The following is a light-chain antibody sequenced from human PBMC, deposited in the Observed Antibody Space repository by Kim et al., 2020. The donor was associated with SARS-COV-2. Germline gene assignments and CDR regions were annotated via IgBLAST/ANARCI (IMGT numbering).Light chain of an antibody. Sequence: QRVTISCTGSSSNIGAGYDVHWYQQLPGRAPKLLIFADTRQPSGVPDRLSGSKSGTSASLAITGLQAEDEADYYCQSYDSRLSGWVFGGGTKLTVL. V-gene: IGLV1-40*01. J-gene: IGLJ3*02. CDR1: SSNIGAGYD. CDR2: ADT. CDR3: QSYDSRLSGWV.